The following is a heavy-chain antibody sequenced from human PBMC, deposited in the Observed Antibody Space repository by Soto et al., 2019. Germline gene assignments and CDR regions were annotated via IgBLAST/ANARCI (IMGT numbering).Heavy chain of an antibody. CDR1: GFTFSRYA. CDR3: AKDHLGVFRVVIPSGFDY. V-gene: IGHV3-23*01. Sequence: EVQLLESGGGLVQPGGSLRLSCAASGFTFSRYAMSWVRQAPGKGLEWVSAISGSGGSTYYADSVKGRFTISRDNSKNTLYLQMNSLRAEDTAVYYCAKDHLGVFRVVIPSGFDYWGQGTLVTVSS. CDR2: ISGSGGST. J-gene: IGHJ4*02. D-gene: IGHD3-3*01.